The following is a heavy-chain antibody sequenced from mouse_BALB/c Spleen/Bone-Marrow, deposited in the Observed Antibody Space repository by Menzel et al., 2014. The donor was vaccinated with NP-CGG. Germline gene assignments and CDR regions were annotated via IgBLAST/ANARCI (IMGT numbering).Heavy chain of an antibody. V-gene: IGHV5-9-2*01. Sequence: EVMLVESGGGLVKSGGSLKLSCAASGFTFSSYGMSWVRQTPEKRXEWVATXSGGGGYTFYSDSVKGRFTISRDNAKNNLYLQLSSLKSEDTALYYCXXXXXXXXXXXSXTYWGXXTLFPVS. CDR1: GFTFSSYG. CDR3: XXXXXXXXXXXSXTY. CDR2: XSGGGGYT. J-gene: IGHJ3*01.